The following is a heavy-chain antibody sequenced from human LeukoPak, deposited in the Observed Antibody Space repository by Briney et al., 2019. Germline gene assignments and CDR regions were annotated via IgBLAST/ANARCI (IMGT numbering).Heavy chain of an antibody. CDR3: AKGGAGKTLYYFDY. V-gene: IGHV3-9*01. J-gene: IGHJ4*02. D-gene: IGHD1-26*01. CDR2: ISWNSGSI. CDR1: GFTFDDYA. Sequence: QTGGSLRPSCAASGFTFDDYAMHWVRQAPGKGLEWVSGISWNSGSIGYADSVKGRFTISRDNAKNSLYLQMNSLRAEDTVLYYCAKGGAGKTLYYFDYWGQGTLVTVSS.